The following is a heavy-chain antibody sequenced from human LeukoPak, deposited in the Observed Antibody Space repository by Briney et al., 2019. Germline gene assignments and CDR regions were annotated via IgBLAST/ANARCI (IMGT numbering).Heavy chain of an antibody. J-gene: IGHJ4*02. V-gene: IGHV1-69*01. D-gene: IGHD4-23*01. CDR1: GGTFSSYA. CDR3: ARARRGDGGNARLDY. Sequence: SVKVSCKASGGTFSSYAISWVRQAPGQGLEWMGGIIPIFGTANYAQKFQGRVTVTADEYTSTAYMELSSLRSEDTAVYYCARARRGDGGNARLDYWGQGTLVTVSS. CDR2: IIPIFGTA.